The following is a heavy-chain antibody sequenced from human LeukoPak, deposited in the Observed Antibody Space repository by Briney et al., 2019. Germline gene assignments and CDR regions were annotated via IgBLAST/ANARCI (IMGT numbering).Heavy chain of an antibody. J-gene: IGHJ4*02. D-gene: IGHD6-6*01. V-gene: IGHV3-48*04. CDR3: ATHSSSRDDY. CDR1: GFTFSSYS. CDR2: ISSSSSTI. Sequence: PGGSLRLSCAASGFTFSSYSMNWVRQAPGKGLEWVSYISSSSSTIYYADSVKGRFTISRDNAKNSPYLQMNSLRAEDTAVYYCATHSSSRDDYWGQGTLVTVSS.